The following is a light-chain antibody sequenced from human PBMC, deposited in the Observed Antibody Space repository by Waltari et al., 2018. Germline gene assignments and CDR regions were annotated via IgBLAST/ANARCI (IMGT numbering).Light chain of an antibody. CDR3: QKYESLPAT. CDR2: HAS. J-gene: IGKJ1*01. Sequence: EIVLTQSPGTLSLSPGERATLSRRACQSVGIYLAWYQQKPGQAPRLLIYHASTRATGIPDRFSARGSGTDFSLTISRLEPEDCAVYYCQKYESLPATFGQGTKVEIK. V-gene: IGKV3-20*01. CDR1: QSVGIY.